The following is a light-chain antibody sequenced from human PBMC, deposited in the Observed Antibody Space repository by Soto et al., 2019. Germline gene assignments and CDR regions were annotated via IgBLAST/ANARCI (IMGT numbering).Light chain of an antibody. CDR2: RDH. CDR1: RYNIGSNT. Sequence: QSVLTQPPSASGTPGQRVTISCSGSRYNIGSNTVNWYQQVPGTAPRLLIHRDHQRPSGVPDRFSGSKSGTSASLAISGLKSEVEADFSCAAWDDSLNGYVFFGGGPKVTVL. CDR3: AAWDDSLNGYVF. J-gene: IGLJ2*01. V-gene: IGLV1-44*01.